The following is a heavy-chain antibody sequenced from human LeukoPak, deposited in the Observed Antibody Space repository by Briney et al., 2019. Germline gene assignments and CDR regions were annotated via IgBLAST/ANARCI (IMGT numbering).Heavy chain of an antibody. Sequence: SETLSLTCSVSVGAFSDYYWNWIRQSPGKGLEWIGYIYPSGSTDYNPSLKSRVTMSTDTSKNQISLKLTSVTAADTAVYFCARQATLLAGRLEAGGFDIWGRGTMVTVSS. J-gene: IGHJ3*02. CDR2: IYPSGST. D-gene: IGHD3-3*01. V-gene: IGHV4-59*08. CDR3: ARQATLLAGRLEAGGFDI. CDR1: VGAFSDYY.